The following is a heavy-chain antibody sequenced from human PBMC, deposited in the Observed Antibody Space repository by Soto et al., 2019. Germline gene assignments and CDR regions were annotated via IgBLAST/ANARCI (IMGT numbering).Heavy chain of an antibody. CDR3: AILPHDSSGQTPFDY. Sequence: ASVKVSGKVSGYTLTELSMHWVRQAPGKGLEWMGGFDPEDGETIYAQKFQGRVTMTEDTSTDTAYMELSSLRSEDTAVYYCAILPHDSSGQTPFDYWGQGTLVTVSS. J-gene: IGHJ4*02. D-gene: IGHD3-22*01. CDR1: GYTLTELS. CDR2: FDPEDGET. V-gene: IGHV1-24*01.